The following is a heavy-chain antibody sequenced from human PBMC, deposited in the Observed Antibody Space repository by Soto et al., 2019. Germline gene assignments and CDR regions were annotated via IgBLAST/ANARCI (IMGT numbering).Heavy chain of an antibody. Sequence: ASVKVSCKASGYTFTSYGISWVRQAPGQGLEWMGWISAYNGNTNYAQKLQGRVTMTTDTSTSTAYMELRSLRSDDTAVYYCARGQPNVDTAMVTYFDYWGQGTLVTVSS. CDR3: ARGQPNVDTAMVTYFDY. J-gene: IGHJ4*02. CDR1: GYTFTSYG. V-gene: IGHV1-18*01. CDR2: ISAYNGNT. D-gene: IGHD5-18*01.